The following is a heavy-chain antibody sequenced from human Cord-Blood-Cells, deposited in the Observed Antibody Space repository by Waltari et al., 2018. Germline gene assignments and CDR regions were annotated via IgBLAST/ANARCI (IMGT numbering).Heavy chain of an antibody. D-gene: IGHD7-27*01. CDR1: GYTFTGYY. CDR3: ARGAAGESYWYVDL. CDR2: INPNSGGT. V-gene: IGHV1-2*04. J-gene: IGHJ2*01. Sequence: QVQLVQSGAEVKKPGASVKVSCKASGYTFTGYYMHWVRQAPGQGLEWMGWINPNSGGTNYAQRCQGWVTRTRETSISTAYMELSRLRSEDTAVYYCARGAAGESYWYVDLWGRGTLVTVSS.